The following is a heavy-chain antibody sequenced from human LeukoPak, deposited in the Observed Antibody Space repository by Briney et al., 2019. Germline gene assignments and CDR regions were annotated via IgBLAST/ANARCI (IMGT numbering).Heavy chain of an antibody. CDR2: IYYSGST. CDR1: GGSLSSYY. CDR3: ARLSGYGLHYYYHMDV. V-gene: IGHV4-59*12. J-gene: IGHJ6*03. D-gene: IGHD5-12*01. Sequence: SETLSLTCTVSGGSLSSYYWSWLRQPPGKGLEWIGYIYYSGSTYYNPSLTSRVTISVDTSKNQFSLKLSSVTAADTAVYYCARLSGYGLHYYYHMDVWGKGTTVTVSS.